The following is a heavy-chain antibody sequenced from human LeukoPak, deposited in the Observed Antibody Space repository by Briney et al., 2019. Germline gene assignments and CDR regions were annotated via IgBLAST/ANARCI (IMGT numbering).Heavy chain of an antibody. J-gene: IGHJ4*02. CDR3: ATKLSTDPHYFDY. CDR1: GFTFSDYY. V-gene: IGHV3-11*01. CDR2: ISSSGSTI. D-gene: IGHD5/OR15-5a*01. Sequence: GGSLRLSCAASGFTFSDYYMSWIRQAPGKGLEWVSYISSSGSTIYYADSVKGRFTISRDNAKNSLYLQMNSLRAEDTAVYYCATKLSTDPHYFDYWGQGILVTVSS.